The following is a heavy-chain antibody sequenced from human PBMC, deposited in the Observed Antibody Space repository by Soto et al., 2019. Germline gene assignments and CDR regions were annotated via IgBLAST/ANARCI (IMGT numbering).Heavy chain of an antibody. V-gene: IGHV1-3*01. CDR2: INAANGDT. Sequence: ASVKVSCKASGYTFTSYGIHWVRQAPGQRLEWMGWINAANGDTKYSPKFQGRVTITRDTSASTAYMELRSLRSEDTAVYYCVRRHVSATGIDWFYRWGKGTLVNVSS. D-gene: IGHD6-13*01. CDR3: VRRHVSATGIDWFYR. CDR1: GYTFTSYG. J-gene: IGHJ5*02.